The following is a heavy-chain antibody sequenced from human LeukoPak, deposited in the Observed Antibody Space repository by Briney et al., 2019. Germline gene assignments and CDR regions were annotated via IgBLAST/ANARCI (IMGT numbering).Heavy chain of an antibody. J-gene: IGHJ4*02. Sequence: PSETLSLTCTVSGGSISSSSYYWGWIRQPPGKGLEWIGSIYHSGSTYYNPSLKSRVTISVDTSKNQFSLKLSSVTAADTAVYYCARAGVYYDSSGYHDYWGQGTLVTVSS. CDR3: ARAGVYYDSSGYHDY. D-gene: IGHD3-22*01. CDR1: GGSISSSSYY. V-gene: IGHV4-39*07. CDR2: IYHSGST.